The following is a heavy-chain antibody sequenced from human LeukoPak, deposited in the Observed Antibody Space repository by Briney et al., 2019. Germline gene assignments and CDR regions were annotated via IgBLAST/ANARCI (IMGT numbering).Heavy chain of an antibody. D-gene: IGHD5-18*01. Sequence: SQTLSLTCTVSGASITSSNYYWSWIRQPAGKGLEWIGRIYTSGSTNYNPSLNSRVTISVDTSKNQFSLKLISVTAADTAVYYRAREDRGHSYGYLTYWGQGTLVTVSS. V-gene: IGHV4-61*02. CDR3: AREDRGHSYGYLTY. CDR1: GASITSSNYY. CDR2: IYTSGST. J-gene: IGHJ4*02.